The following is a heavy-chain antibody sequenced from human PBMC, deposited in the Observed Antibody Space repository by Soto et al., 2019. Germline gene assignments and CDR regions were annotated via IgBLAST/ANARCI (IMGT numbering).Heavy chain of an antibody. CDR1: GGSMSSSSYY. CDR3: ARRGTCSGSPSCGMEV. Sequence: PSETLSLTCTVSGGSMSSSSYYWGWIRQPPGKGLEWIGSIYYSGSTYYNPSLKSRVTISVDTSKKQFSLKLSSVIAADTAVYYCARRGTCSGSPSCGMEVWGQGTTVTVSS. D-gene: IGHD3-10*02. CDR2: IYYSGST. V-gene: IGHV4-39*01. J-gene: IGHJ6*02.